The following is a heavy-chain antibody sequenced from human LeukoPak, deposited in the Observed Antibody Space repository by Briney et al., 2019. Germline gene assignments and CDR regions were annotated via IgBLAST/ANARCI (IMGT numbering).Heavy chain of an antibody. Sequence: GGSLRLSCAASGFTFSSYAMSWVRQAPGKGLEWVSSITANGGGTYYADSVKGRFSIARDNSRNTLYLQVTSLRAEDTAVYYCAKLTSDTMVRGVTTDYWGQGTLVTVSS. CDR2: ITANGGGT. V-gene: IGHV3-23*01. J-gene: IGHJ4*02. D-gene: IGHD3-10*01. CDR3: AKLTSDTMVRGVTTDY. CDR1: GFTFSSYA.